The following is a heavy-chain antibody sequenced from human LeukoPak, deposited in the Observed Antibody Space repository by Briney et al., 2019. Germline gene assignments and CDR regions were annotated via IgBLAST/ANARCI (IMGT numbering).Heavy chain of an antibody. V-gene: IGHV4-34*01. CDR3: AKVRHDPFESGYYMDV. Sequence: KPSETLSLTCAVDGGSFSGFYWTWIRQTPGKGLEWIGEINQTGKTNYNPSLTDYNPSLKRRVTISVDSSKNQLSLKVSSVTAADTGVSYCAKVRHDPFESGYYMDVWGKGTTVTVSS. CDR2: INQTGKT. J-gene: IGHJ6*03. CDR1: GGSFSGFY.